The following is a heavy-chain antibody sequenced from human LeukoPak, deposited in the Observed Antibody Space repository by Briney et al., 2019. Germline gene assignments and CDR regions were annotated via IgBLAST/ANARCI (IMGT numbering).Heavy chain of an antibody. Sequence: SETLSLTCTVSGGSISSSSYYWGWIRQPPGKGLEWIGSIYYSGSTYYNPSLKSRVTISVETSKNQFSLKLSSVTAADTAVYYCASGPRDSSSWSPLDYWGQGTLVTVSS. D-gene: IGHD6-13*01. CDR3: ASGPRDSSSWSPLDY. CDR1: GGSISSSSYY. V-gene: IGHV4-39*07. J-gene: IGHJ4*02. CDR2: IYYSGST.